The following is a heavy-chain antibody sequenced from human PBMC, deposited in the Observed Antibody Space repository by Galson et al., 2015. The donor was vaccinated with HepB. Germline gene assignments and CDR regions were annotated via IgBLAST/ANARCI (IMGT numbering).Heavy chain of an antibody. D-gene: IGHD3-10*01. CDR2: IIPILDIV. CDR3: ARWVRGFDY. CDR1: GGTFSSYT. J-gene: IGHJ4*02. V-gene: IGHV1-69*02. Sequence: SVKVSCKASGGTFSSYTINWLRQAPGQGLEWMGRIIPILDIVNNAQKFQGRVTITADKSTSTAYMELSSLRSEDTAVYYCARWVRGFDYWGQGTLVTVSS.